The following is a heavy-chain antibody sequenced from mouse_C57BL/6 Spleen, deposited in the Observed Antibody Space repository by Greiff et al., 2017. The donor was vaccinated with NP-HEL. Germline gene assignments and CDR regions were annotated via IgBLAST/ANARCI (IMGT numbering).Heavy chain of an antibody. D-gene: IGHD2-2*01. Sequence: VQLQQPGAELVMPGASVKLSCKASGYTFTSYWMHWVKQRPGQGLEWIGEIDPSDSYTNYNQKFKGKSTLTVDKSSSTAYMQLSSLTSEDSAVYYCARGYYGYDAYYAMDYWGQGTSVTVSS. CDR1: GYTFTSYW. CDR2: IDPSDSYT. J-gene: IGHJ4*01. CDR3: ARGYYGYDAYYAMDY. V-gene: IGHV1-69*01.